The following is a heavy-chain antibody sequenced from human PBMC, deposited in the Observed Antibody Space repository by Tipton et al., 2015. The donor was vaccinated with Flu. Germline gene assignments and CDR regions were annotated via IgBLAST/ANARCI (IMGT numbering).Heavy chain of an antibody. Sequence: QSGAEVKKPGESLKISCKGSGYSFTSYWIGWVRQMPGKGLEWMGIIYPGDSDTRYSPSFQGQVTISADKSISTAYLQWSSLKASDTAMYYCASQSTSCPYGMCYYYYMDVWGKGTTVTVSS. CDR3: ASQSTSCPYGMCYYYYMDV. J-gene: IGHJ6*03. CDR1: GYSFTSYW. V-gene: IGHV5-51*01. CDR2: IYPGDSDT. D-gene: IGHD2-2*01.